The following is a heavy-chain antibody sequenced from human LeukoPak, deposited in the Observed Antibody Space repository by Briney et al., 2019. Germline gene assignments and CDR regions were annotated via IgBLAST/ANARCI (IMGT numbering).Heavy chain of an antibody. CDR3: ATVPGSFSYDSSGYLYDY. CDR1: GYVITELS. D-gene: IGHD3-22*01. CDR2: FDPEDGET. V-gene: IGHV1-24*01. J-gene: IGHJ4*02. Sequence: ASVKVSCKVSGYVITELSMHWVRQAPGKGLEWMGGFDPEDGETIYAQKFQGRVTMTEDTSTDTAYMELSSLRSEDTAVFYCATVPGSFSYDSSGYLYDYWGQGTLVTVSS.